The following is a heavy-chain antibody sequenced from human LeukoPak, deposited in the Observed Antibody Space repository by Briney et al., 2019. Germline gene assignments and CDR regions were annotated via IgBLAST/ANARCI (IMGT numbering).Heavy chain of an antibody. J-gene: IGHJ4*02. V-gene: IGHV3-23*01. CDR2: ISSSGVST. Sequence: GGSLRLSCAASGFTFSSYAMTWVRQAPGKGLEWVSTISSSGVSTNYADSVKGPFTISRDNFKNTLYLQMNSLRAEDTALYYCARNDSGGYYSVWGQGTLVTVSS. CDR1: GFTFSSYA. D-gene: IGHD3-22*01. CDR3: ARNDSGGYYSV.